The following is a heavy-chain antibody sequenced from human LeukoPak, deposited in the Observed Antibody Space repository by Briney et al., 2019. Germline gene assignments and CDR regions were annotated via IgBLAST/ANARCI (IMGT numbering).Heavy chain of an antibody. CDR1: GYTFTGYY. Sequence: GASVKVSCKASGYTFTGYYMHWVRQAPGQGLEWMGWLNPNSGGTNYAQKFQGRVTMTRDTSISTAYMELSRLRSDDTAVYYCARERRWLQYRNWFDPWGQGTLVTVSS. J-gene: IGHJ5*02. CDR2: LNPNSGGT. V-gene: IGHV1-2*02. CDR3: ARERRWLQYRNWFDP. D-gene: IGHD5-24*01.